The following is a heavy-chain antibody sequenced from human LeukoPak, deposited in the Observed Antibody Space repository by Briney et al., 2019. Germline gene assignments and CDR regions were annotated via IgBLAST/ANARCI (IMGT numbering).Heavy chain of an antibody. J-gene: IGHJ4*02. D-gene: IGHD3-3*01. Sequence: PSETLSLTCALDGGSFSGYYWNWIRKPPGKALEWIGEINHSGITNYNPSLKSRVTISIDTSKNQFSLRLSSVTAADTAVYYCARGVDFWSGYYLDWGQGTLVTVSS. CDR1: GGSFSGYY. CDR3: ARGVDFWSGYYLD. CDR2: INHSGIT. V-gene: IGHV4-34*01.